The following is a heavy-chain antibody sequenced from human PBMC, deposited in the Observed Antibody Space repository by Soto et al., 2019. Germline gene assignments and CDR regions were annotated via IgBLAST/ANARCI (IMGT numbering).Heavy chain of an antibody. D-gene: IGHD2-15*01. Sequence: ASVKVSCKASGYTFTAYTMHWVRQAPGQGLEWMGWLNNGNGNTKYSQKFQDRVTITRDTSASTAYMELTNLRSEDTAVYYCTRFRGGASGMDVWGQGTTVTVSS. CDR2: LNNGNGNT. CDR1: GYTFTAYT. V-gene: IGHV1-3*04. CDR3: TRFRGGASGMDV. J-gene: IGHJ6*02.